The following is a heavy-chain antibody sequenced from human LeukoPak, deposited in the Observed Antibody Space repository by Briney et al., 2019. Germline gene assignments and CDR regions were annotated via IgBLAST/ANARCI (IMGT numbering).Heavy chain of an antibody. CDR3: VRRSVYCSSTSCYNLEYFQH. Sequence: ASVKVSCKASGYTFTSYYMHWVRQAPGQGLEWMGIINPSGGSTSYAQKFQGRVTMTRDTSTSTVCMELSSLRSEDTAVYYCVRRSVYCSSTSCYNLEYFQHWGQGTLVTVSS. CDR2: INPSGGST. J-gene: IGHJ1*01. V-gene: IGHV1-46*01. D-gene: IGHD2-2*01. CDR1: GYTFTSYY.